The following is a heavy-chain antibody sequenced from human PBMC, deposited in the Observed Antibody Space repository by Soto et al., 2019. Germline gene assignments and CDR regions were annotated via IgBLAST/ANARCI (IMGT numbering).Heavy chain of an antibody. CDR1: GYTFTSYA. CDR2: INAGNGNT. D-gene: IGHD3-22*01. V-gene: IGHV1-3*01. CDR3: ARGGYYDSSGYYTPTFDY. J-gene: IGHJ4*02. Sequence: GASVKVSCKASGYTFTSYAMHWVRQAPGQRLEWMGWINAGNGNTKYSQKFQGRVTITRDTSASTAYMELSSLRSEDTAVYYCARGGYYDSSGYYTPTFDYWGQGTLVTVSS.